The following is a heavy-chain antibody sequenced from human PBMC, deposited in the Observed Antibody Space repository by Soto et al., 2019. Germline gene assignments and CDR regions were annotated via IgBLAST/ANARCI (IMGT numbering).Heavy chain of an antibody. D-gene: IGHD3-22*01. V-gene: IGHV1-46*01. CDR2: INPSGGST. CDR3: ARADYYDSSGFYYDC. CDR1: GYIFTNHY. J-gene: IGHJ4*02. Sequence: SVKVSCKASGYIFTNHYIHWVRQAPGQGLEWMGIINPSGGSTNYLQKFQGRITMTRDTSTSTVYMELSSLRSEDTAVYFCARADYYDSSGFYYDCWDQGSLVTVS.